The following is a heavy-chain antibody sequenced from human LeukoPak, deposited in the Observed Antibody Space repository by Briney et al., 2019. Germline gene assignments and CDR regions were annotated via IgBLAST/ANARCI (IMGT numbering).Heavy chain of an antibody. D-gene: IGHD4-23*01. V-gene: IGHV3-23*01. CDR1: GFTFSSYA. CDR3: AKDFDYGGIDY. CDR2: ISGSGGIT. J-gene: IGHJ4*02. Sequence: GGPLRLSCAASGFTFSSYAMSWVRQPPGKGLEWVSAISGSGGITYYADSGKGRFTISRANSKNRLYLQMNSVRGEDTAVYYCAKDFDYGGIDYWGQGTLVTVSS.